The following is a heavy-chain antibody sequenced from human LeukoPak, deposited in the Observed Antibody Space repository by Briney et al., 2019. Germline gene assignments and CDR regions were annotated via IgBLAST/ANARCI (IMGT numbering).Heavy chain of an antibody. CDR3: ARDTVVPAAMNYYYYGMDV. D-gene: IGHD2-2*01. CDR1: GGSFRSGSYY. V-gene: IGHV4-61*01. CDR2: IYYSGST. Sequence: SETLSLTCTVSGGSFRSGSYYWSWIRQPPGKGLEWIGYIYYSGSTNYNPSLKSRVTISVDTSKNQFSLKLSSVTAADTAVYYCARDTVVPAAMNYYYYGMDVWGQGTTVTVS. J-gene: IGHJ6*02.